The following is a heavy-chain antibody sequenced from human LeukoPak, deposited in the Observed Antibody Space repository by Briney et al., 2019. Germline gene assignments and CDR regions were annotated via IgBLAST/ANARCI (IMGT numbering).Heavy chain of an antibody. V-gene: IGHV3-7*01. D-gene: IGHD3-10*01. J-gene: IGHJ4*02. CDR1: GFTFSSYL. Sequence: GGSLRLSCAASGFTFSSYLMSWVRQAPGKGPEWVANIKQDGSEKYYVDSVKGRFTISRDNAKNSLYLQMNSLRAEDTAVYYCARDRGGLDYWGQGTLVTVSS. CDR2: IKQDGSEK. CDR3: ARDRGGLDY.